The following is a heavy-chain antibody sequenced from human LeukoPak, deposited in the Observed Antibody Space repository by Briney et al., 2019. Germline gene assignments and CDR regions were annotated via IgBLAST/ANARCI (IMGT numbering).Heavy chain of an antibody. CDR2: IKSKTDGGTT. CDR1: GFTFSNAW. CDR3: TTDTVAGTYTFDY. Sequence: GGSLRPSCAASGFTFSNAWMSWVRQAPGKGLEWVGRIKSKTDGGTTDYAAPVKGRFTISRDDSKNTLYLQMNSLKTEDTAVYYCTTDTVAGTYTFDYWGQGTLVTVSS. J-gene: IGHJ4*02. D-gene: IGHD6-19*01. V-gene: IGHV3-15*01.